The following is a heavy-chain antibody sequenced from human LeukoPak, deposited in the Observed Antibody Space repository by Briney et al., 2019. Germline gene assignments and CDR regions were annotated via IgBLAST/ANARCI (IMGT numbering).Heavy chain of an antibody. CDR1: GGSISSGTYY. D-gene: IGHD5-24*01. J-gene: IGHJ4*02. CDR2: IYTSGST. Sequence: PSETLSLTCTVSGGSISSGTYYWNWIRQPAGTGLEWIGRIYTSGSTNYNPSLKSRVTISVDTSKNQFSLRLNSVTAADTAMYYCARGRDGYNFLNRGEYYYFDYWGQGTLVTVSS. V-gene: IGHV4-61*02. CDR3: ARGRDGYNFLNRGEYYYFDY.